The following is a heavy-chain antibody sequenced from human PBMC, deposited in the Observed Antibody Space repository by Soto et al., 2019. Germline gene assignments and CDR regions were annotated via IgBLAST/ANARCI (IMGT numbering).Heavy chain of an antibody. CDR2: INHSGST. D-gene: IGHD2-15*01. J-gene: IGHJ2*01. V-gene: IGHV4-34*01. CDR3: VSKLGSCTGGSCNWYFDL. CDR1: GGSFSGFY. Sequence: QVQLQQWGAGLLKPSETLSLTCAVYGGSFSGFYWSWIRQPPGKGLEWIGEINHSGSTNYNPSLKSRVTISADTSKNQFSLQLSSVTAADTAVYYCVSKLGSCTGGSCNWYFDLWGRATLVTVSS.